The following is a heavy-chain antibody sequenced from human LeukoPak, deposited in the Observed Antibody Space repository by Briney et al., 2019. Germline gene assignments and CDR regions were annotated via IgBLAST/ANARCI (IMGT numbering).Heavy chain of an antibody. CDR1: GYTFTGYY. Sequence: ASVKVSCKASGYTFTGYYMHWVRQAPGQGLEWMGWINPNSGGTNYAQKFQGRVTMTRDTSISTAYMELSRLRSDDTAVYYCARDLTEYYYDSSGYYSFDPWGQGTLVTVSS. J-gene: IGHJ5*02. D-gene: IGHD3-22*01. CDR2: INPNSGGT. V-gene: IGHV1-2*02. CDR3: ARDLTEYYYDSSGYYSFDP.